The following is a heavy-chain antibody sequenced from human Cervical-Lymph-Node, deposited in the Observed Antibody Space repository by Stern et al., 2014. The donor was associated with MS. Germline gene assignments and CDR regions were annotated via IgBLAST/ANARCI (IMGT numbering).Heavy chain of an antibody. CDR1: GFSLTTNGVA. Sequence: QATLKESGPTLVIPTQTLTLTCTFSGFSLTTNGVAVGWIRQPPGKALEWLALIYWDDDTRYSPSLKSRLTITKDTSKNQVLLTMTNVEPVDTATYYCAHRDDWQLDFAYWGQGILVTVSS. CDR2: IYWDDDT. CDR3: AHRDDWQLDFAY. D-gene: IGHD6-6*01. J-gene: IGHJ4*02. V-gene: IGHV2-5*02.